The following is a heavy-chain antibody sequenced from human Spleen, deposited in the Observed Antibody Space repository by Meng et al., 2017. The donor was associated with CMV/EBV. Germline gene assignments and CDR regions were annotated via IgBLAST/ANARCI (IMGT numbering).Heavy chain of an antibody. CDR2: IYYTGST. CDR1: SSAYY. CDR3: AREMVIADCGGDCYSAWFDP. Sequence: SSAYYWGWIRQPPGKGLEWIGSIYYTGSTHYNPSLKSRVTISVDTSKNQFSLKLSSVTAADTAVYYCAREMVIADCGGDCYSAWFDPWGQGTLVTVSS. V-gene: IGHV4-39*07. J-gene: IGHJ5*02. D-gene: IGHD2-21*01.